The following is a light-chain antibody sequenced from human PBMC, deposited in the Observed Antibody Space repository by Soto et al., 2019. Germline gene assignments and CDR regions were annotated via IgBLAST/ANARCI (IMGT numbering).Light chain of an antibody. CDR3: QQSSSSPIT. J-gene: IGKJ5*01. Sequence: EIVLTQSPGTLSLSPGERATLSCRASQSVSNNYLAWYQQKPGQAPRLLIYGASNRATGIPDRFSGSGSGTDFTLTISRLEPEDFAVYYCQQSSSSPITFGQGTRLEIK. V-gene: IGKV3-20*01. CDR1: QSVSNNY. CDR2: GAS.